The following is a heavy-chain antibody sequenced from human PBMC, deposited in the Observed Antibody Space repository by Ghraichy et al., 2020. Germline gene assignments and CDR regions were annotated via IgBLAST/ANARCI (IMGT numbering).Heavy chain of an antibody. CDR2: FDPEDGET. CDR3: ATVSSSVGAIRSGGWFDP. D-gene: IGHD1-26*01. V-gene: IGHV1-24*01. Sequence: ASVRVSCKVSGYTLTELSMHWVRQAPGKGLEWMGGFDPEDGETIYAQKFQGRVTMTEDTSTDTAYMELSSLRSEDTAVYYCATVSSSVGAIRSGGWFDPWGQGTLVTVSS. J-gene: IGHJ5*02. CDR1: GYTLTELS.